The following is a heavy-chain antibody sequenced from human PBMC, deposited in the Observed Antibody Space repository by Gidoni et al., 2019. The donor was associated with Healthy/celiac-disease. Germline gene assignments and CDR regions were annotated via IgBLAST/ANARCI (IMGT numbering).Heavy chain of an antibody. CDR2: ISSSGSTI. CDR3: ARDLGRCYYYWYFDL. J-gene: IGHJ2*01. D-gene: IGHD3-10*01. V-gene: IGHV3-48*03. Sequence: EVQLVESGGGLVQPGGSLRLSCAASGFTFSSYEMNWVRQAPGKGLEWVSYISSSGSTIYYADSVKGRFTISRDNAKNSLYLQMNSLRAEDPAVYYCARDLGRCYYYWYFDLWGRGTLVTVSS. CDR1: GFTFSSYE.